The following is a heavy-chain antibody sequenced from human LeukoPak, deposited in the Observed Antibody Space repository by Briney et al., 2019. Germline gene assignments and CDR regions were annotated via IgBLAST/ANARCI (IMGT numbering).Heavy chain of an antibody. J-gene: IGHJ4*02. CDR1: GFTFGSYW. CDR3: ARDVGAFDY. Sequence: HPGGSLKLSCAASGFTFGSYWMSWVRQAPGKGLEWVANIKQDGSEKYYVDSVKGRFTISRDNAKNSLYLQMNSLRAEDTAVYYCARDVGAFDYWGQGTLVTVSS. D-gene: IGHD1-26*01. CDR2: IKQDGSEK. V-gene: IGHV3-7*03.